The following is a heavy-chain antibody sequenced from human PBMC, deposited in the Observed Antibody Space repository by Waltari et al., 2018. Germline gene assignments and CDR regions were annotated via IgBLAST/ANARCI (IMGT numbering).Heavy chain of an antibody. CDR2: IGTRSSAI. J-gene: IGHJ4*02. Sequence: EVQLVESGGGLVQPGGSLRLSCAVSGFTFSSYNMNWVRHAPGKGRAWVSYIGTRSSAIYYADSVRGRFTISRDNAKNSLYLQMNSLRAEDTAVYYCARETQGKVSFDYWGQGTLVTVSS. CDR1: GFTFSSYN. V-gene: IGHV3-48*04. CDR3: ARETQGKVSFDY.